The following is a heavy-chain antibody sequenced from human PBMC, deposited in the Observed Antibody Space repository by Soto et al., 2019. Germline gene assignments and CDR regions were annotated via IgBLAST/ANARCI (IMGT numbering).Heavy chain of an antibody. CDR1: GVSISSYF. Sequence: PXGTLSLTCSVSGVSISSYFWTWIRQPPGRGLEWIGYTYHRGSTNYSPSLKSRVAIALDTSENQFSLKVSSVTAADTAVYYCARIGGYHGPLDYWGQGTLVTVSS. V-gene: IGHV4-59*01. CDR2: TYHRGST. CDR3: ARIGGYHGPLDY. J-gene: IGHJ4*02. D-gene: IGHD3-16*02.